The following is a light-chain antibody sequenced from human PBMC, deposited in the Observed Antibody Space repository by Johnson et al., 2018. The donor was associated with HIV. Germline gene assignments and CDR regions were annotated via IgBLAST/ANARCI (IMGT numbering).Light chain of an antibody. Sequence: QSVLTQPPSVSAAPGQKVTISCSGSSSNIGNNYVSWYQQLPGTAPKVLIYDNNKRPSGFPDRFSGAKSGTSATLAITGLQTRDEADYYCGTWDSSLSALYVFGTGTKVTVI. CDR2: DNN. V-gene: IGLV1-51*01. CDR1: SSNIGNNY. CDR3: GTWDSSLSALYV. J-gene: IGLJ1*01.